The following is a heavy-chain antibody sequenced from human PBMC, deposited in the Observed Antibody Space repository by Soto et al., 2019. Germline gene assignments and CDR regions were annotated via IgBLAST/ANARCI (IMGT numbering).Heavy chain of an antibody. CDR2: ISAYNGNT. D-gene: IGHD2-15*01. J-gene: IGHJ4*02. Sequence: QVQLVQSGAEVKKPGASVKVSCKASGYTFTSYGISWVRQAPGQGLEWMGWISAYNGNTNYAQKLQGRVTKTTDTATSKAYMELRSLRSDDTAVYYCARDGIGYCSGGSCHKDYWGQGTLVTVSS. CDR1: GYTFTSYG. V-gene: IGHV1-18*01. CDR3: ARDGIGYCSGGSCHKDY.